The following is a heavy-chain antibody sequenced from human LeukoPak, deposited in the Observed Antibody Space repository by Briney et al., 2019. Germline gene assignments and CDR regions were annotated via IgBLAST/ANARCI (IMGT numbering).Heavy chain of an antibody. CDR1: GGSISSSSYY. J-gene: IGHJ4*02. CDR2: IYYGGST. V-gene: IGHV4-39*07. CDR3: ARDLTYYYDSSGSYYFDY. Sequence: SETLSLTCTVSGGSISSSSYYWGWIRQPPGKGLEWIGSIYYGGSTYYNPSLKSRVTISVDTSKNQFSLKLSSVTAADTAVYYCARDLTYYYDSSGSYYFDYWGQGTLVTVSS. D-gene: IGHD3-22*01.